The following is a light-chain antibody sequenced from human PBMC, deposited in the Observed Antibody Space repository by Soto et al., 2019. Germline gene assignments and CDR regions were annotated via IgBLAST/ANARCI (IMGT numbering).Light chain of an antibody. CDR1: QSLLHSNGYNY. CDR3: MQPLQSWT. CDR2: LGS. J-gene: IGKJ1*01. V-gene: IGKV2-28*01. Sequence: DIVMTQSPLSLPVTPGEPASISCRSSQSLLHSNGYNYLDWYLQKPGQSPQLLIYLGSNRASGVPDRFSGSGSGTDFTLTISSVEAEDVGVYYCMQPLQSWTFGQGTKVEIK.